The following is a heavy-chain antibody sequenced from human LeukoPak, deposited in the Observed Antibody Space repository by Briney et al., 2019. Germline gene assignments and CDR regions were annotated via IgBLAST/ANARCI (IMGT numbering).Heavy chain of an antibody. CDR2: ISAYNGNT. CDR1: GYTFTSYG. J-gene: IGHJ4*02. Sequence: ASVKVSCKASGYTFTSYGISWVRQAPGQGLEWMGWISAYNGNTNYAQKLQGRVTITRDTSASTAYMELSSLRSEDTAVYYCARGSGSYYNAEDYWGQGTLVTVSS. V-gene: IGHV1-18*01. D-gene: IGHD3-10*01. CDR3: ARGSGSYYNAEDY.